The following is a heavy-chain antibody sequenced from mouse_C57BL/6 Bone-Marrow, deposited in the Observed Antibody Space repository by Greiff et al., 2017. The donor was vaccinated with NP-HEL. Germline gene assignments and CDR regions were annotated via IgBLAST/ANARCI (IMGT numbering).Heavy chain of an antibody. V-gene: IGHV14-4*01. J-gene: IGHJ2*01. CDR3: TTSSGSSLGY. Sequence: EVQLQESGAELVRPGASVKLSCTASGFNIKDDYMHWVKQRPEQGLEWIGWIDPENGDTEYASKFQGKATITADTSSNTAYLQLSSLTSEDTAGYYCTTSSGSSLGYWGQGTTLTVSS. CDR1: GFNIKDDY. CDR2: IDPENGDT. D-gene: IGHD1-1*01.